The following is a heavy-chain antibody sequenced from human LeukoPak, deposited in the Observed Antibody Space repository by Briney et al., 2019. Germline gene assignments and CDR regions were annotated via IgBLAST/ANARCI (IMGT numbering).Heavy chain of an antibody. D-gene: IGHD5-18*01. J-gene: IGHJ3*02. V-gene: IGHV3-7*01. CDR2: VKQDGSEK. CDR1: GFTFSSYW. CDR3: ARCGIHGYNYGHDAFDI. Sequence: PGGSLRLSCVASGFTFSSYWMSWVRQAPGKGLEWVANVKQDGSEKYYVDSVKGRFTISRDNAKNPLYLQMNGLRVEDTAVYYCARCGIHGYNYGHDAFDIWGQGTMVTVSS.